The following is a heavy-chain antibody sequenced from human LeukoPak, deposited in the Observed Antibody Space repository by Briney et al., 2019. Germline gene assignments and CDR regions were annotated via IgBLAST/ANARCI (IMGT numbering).Heavy chain of an antibody. CDR3: ARALGYCSGGSCYSFYYYYGMDV. CDR1: GFTFSSYA. V-gene: IGHV3-30*04. D-gene: IGHD2-15*01. J-gene: IGHJ6*04. Sequence: GGSLRLSCAASGFTFSSYAMHWVRQAPGKGLEWVAVISYAGSNKYYADSVKGRFTISRDNSKNTLYLQMNSLRAEDTAVYYCARALGYCSGGSCYSFYYYYGMDVWGKGTTVTVSS. CDR2: ISYAGSNK.